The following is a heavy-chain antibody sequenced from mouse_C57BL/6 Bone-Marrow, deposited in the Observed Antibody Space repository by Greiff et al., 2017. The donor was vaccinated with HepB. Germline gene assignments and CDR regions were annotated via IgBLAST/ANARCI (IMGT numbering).Heavy chain of an antibody. CDR3: ARDQRVHYGSSTWFAY. V-gene: IGHV5-4*01. D-gene: IGHD1-1*01. Sequence: EVMLVESGGGLVKPGGSLKLSCAASGFTFSSYAMSWVRQTPEKRLEWVATISDGGSYTYYPDNVKGRFTISRDNAKNNLYLQMGHLKSEDTAMYYCARDQRVHYGSSTWFAYWGQGTLVTVSA. CDR1: GFTFSSYA. CDR2: ISDGGSYT. J-gene: IGHJ3*01.